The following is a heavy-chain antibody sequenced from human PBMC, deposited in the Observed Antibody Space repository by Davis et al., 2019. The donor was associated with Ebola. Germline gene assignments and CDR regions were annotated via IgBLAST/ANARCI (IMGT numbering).Heavy chain of an antibody. V-gene: IGHV1-18*01. D-gene: IGHD2-15*01. CDR3: ARVPACGGGSCLTSWFDP. CDR2: ISPNNGNS. CDR1: GYTFNSHG. J-gene: IGHJ5*02. Sequence: AASVKVSCKASGYTFNSHGISWVRQAPGQGLEWLGWISPNNGNSNYAQKFQGRVTMTTNTSTNTAFMELRSLRSDDTAVYYCARVPACGGGSCLTSWFDPWGQGTLVTVSS.